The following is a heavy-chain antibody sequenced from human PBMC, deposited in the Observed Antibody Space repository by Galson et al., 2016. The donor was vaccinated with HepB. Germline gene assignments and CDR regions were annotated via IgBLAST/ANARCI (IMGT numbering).Heavy chain of an antibody. CDR1: GFSLRTSGVG. D-gene: IGHD3-10*01. CDR3: VHRRDITWSLIPSFDY. V-gene: IGHV2-5*01. J-gene: IGHJ4*02. Sequence: PALVKPTQTLTLTCTFSGFSLRTSGVGVGWIRQPPGKALEWLALIYWNDDQRYSPSLKSRLTLTKDTSKNQVVLTMTNMDPVDSGTYYCVHRRDITWSLIPSFDYWGQGTLVTVSS. CDR2: IYWNDDQ.